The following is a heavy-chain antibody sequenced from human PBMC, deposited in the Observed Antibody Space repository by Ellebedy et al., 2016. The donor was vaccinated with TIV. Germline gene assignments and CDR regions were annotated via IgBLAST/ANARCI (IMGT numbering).Heavy chain of an antibody. J-gene: IGHJ3*02. D-gene: IGHD4-17*01. CDR2: IQQDGSEK. V-gene: IGHV3-7*01. CDR1: GFTFSGYW. CDR3: ARQTVATSVNDAFDI. Sequence: GESLKISCAASGFTFSGYWMSWVRQAPGKGLEWAANIQQDGSEKYYVDSVKGRFTISRDNAKNSRYLQMNSLRAEDTAVYYCARQTVATSVNDAFDIWGLGTVVTVSS.